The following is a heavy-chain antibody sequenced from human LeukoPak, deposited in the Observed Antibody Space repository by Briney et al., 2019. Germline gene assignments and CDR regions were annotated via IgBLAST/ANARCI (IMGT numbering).Heavy chain of an antibody. CDR2: ISGSGGST. V-gene: IGHV3-23*01. CDR1: GFTFSSYA. Sequence: PGGSLRLSCAASGFTFSSYAMSWVRPAPGEGLEWVSAISGSGGSTYYAHPVKVRFTISRDNSKNTLYLQMNSLRAEDTAVYYCAKRASMVFNYYYGMDVWGQGTTVTVSS. CDR3: AKRASMVFNYYYGMDV. J-gene: IGHJ6*02. D-gene: IGHD3-10*01.